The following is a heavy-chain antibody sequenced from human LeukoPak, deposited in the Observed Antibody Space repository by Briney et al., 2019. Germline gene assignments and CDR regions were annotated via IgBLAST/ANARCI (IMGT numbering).Heavy chain of an antibody. V-gene: IGHV4-59*01. D-gene: IGHD4-17*01. Sequence: PSETLSLTCTVSGGSISSYYWSWIRQPPGKGLEWIGYIYYSGSTNYNPSLKSRVTISVDTSKNQFSLKLSSVTAEDTAVYYCAREGYGGNSFDYWGQGTLVTVSS. CDR2: IYYSGST. J-gene: IGHJ4*02. CDR1: GGSISSYY. CDR3: AREGYGGNSFDY.